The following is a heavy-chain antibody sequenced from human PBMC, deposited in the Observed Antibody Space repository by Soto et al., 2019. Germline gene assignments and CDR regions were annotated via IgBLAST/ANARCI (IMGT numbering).Heavy chain of an antibody. V-gene: IGHV3-23*01. CDR1: GFTFSSYA. Sequence: GGSLRLSCAASGFTFSSYAMSWVRQAPGKGLEWVSAISGSGGSTYYADSVKGRFTISRDNSKNTLYLQMNSLRAEDTAVYYCAKGLRYSSGWYWSDPWGQGTLVTVSS. D-gene: IGHD6-19*01. CDR3: AKGLRYSSGWYWSDP. CDR2: ISGSGGST. J-gene: IGHJ5*02.